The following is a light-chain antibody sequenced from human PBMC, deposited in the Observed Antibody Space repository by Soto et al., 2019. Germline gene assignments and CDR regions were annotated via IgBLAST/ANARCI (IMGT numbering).Light chain of an antibody. J-gene: IGLJ2*01. V-gene: IGLV4-69*02. CDR2: LNSDGSH. CDR3: QTWGTGVV. Sequence: QSVLTQSPSASASLGASVKLTCTLSSGHSSYAIAWHQQQPEKGPRYLMKLNSDGSHSKGDGIPDRFSGSSSGAERYLTISSLQSEAEADYYCQTWGTGVVFGGGTKVTVL. CDR1: SGHSSYA.